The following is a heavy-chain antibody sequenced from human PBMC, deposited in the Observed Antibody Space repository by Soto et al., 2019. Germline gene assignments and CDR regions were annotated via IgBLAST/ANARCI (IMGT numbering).Heavy chain of an antibody. CDR1: GFTFSNYW. Sequence: EVQLVESGGVLVQPGGSLRLSCAASGFTFSNYWIHWVRQGPGKALTWVSRINGDGTYTSSAAPVKGRFTISRDNAKNTLYLQMSSLRPEETAVYYCSIAPHAIVPTAYWGQGTLVTVSS. CDR2: INGDGTYT. J-gene: IGHJ4*02. CDR3: SIAPHAIVPTAY. V-gene: IGHV3-74*01. D-gene: IGHD2-8*01.